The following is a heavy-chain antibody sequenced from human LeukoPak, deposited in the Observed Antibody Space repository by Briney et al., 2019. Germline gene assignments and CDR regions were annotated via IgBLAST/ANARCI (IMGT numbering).Heavy chain of an antibody. J-gene: IGHJ6*04. V-gene: IGHV3-48*04. CDR3: AELGITMIGGV. CDR1: GFTSSSYS. D-gene: IGHD3-10*02. Sequence: GGSLRLSCAASGFTSSSYSMNWVRQAPGKGLEWVSYISNSGSTIYYADSVKGRFTISRDNAKNSLYLQMNSLRAEDTAVYYCAELGITMIGGVWGKGTTVTISS. CDR2: ISNSGSTI.